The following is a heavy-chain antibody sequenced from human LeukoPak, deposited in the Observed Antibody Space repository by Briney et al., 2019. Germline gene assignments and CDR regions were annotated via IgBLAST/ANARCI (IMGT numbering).Heavy chain of an antibody. CDR2: IYSGGST. CDR3: ARQNRVTYYFDY. D-gene: IGHD3-10*01. CDR1: GFTVSSNY. V-gene: IGHV3-53*01. Sequence: GGSLRLSCAASGFTVSSNYMSWVRQAPGKGLEWVSVIYSGGSTYYADSVKGRFTISRDNSKNTLYLQMNSLRAEDTAVYYCARQNRVTYYFDYWGQGTLVTVSS. J-gene: IGHJ4*02.